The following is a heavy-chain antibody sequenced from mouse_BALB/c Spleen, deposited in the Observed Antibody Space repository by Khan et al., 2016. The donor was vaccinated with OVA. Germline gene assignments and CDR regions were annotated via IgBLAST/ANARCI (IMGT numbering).Heavy chain of an antibody. CDR1: GYTFTSYW. CDR2: INPTSGYT. J-gene: IGHJ2*01. CDR3: AKDRIDY. V-gene: IGHV1-7*01. Sequence: QVQLKQSGAELAKPGASVKMSCKASGYTFTSYWMHWIKQRPGQGLEWIGYINPTSGYTDYNQKFKDKATLTADKSSSTAYMQLSSLTSDDSAVYYGAKDRIDYWGQGTVLTVSA.